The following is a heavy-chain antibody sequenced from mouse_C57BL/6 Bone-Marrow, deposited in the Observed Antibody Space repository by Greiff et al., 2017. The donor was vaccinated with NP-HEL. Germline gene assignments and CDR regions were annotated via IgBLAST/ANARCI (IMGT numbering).Heavy chain of an antibody. CDR2: IYPGNSDT. J-gene: IGHJ2*01. CDR1: GYTFTSYW. D-gene: IGHD1-1*01. CDR3: TRWDTTVVAKGY. Sequence: EVQLQQSGTVLARPGASVKMSCKTSGYTFTSYWMHWVKQRPGQGLEWIGAIYPGNSDTSYNQKFKGKAKLTAVTSASTAYMALSSLTNEDSAVYYCTRWDTTVVAKGYWGQGTTLTVSS. V-gene: IGHV1-5*01.